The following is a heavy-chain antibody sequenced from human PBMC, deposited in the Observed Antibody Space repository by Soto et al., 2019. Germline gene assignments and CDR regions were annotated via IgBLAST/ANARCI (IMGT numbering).Heavy chain of an antibody. J-gene: IGHJ6*02. CDR1: GYSFTTYW. CDR2: INPGDSDI. V-gene: IGHV5-51*01. CDR3: ARHEQFYYYYYGTDV. Sequence: LKISCKASGYSFTTYWIAWVRQMPGKGLEWMGIINPGDSDIRYSPSFQGQVTISADNSISTAYLQWSSLKASDTAMYYCARHEQFYYYYYGTDVWGQGTAVTVSS. D-gene: IGHD4-4*01.